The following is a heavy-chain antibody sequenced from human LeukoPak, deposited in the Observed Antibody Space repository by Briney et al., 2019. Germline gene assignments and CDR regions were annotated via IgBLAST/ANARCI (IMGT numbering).Heavy chain of an antibody. CDR1: GFTFDDYA. J-gene: IGHJ4*02. CDR2: ISWNSGSI. CDR3: ARDNYYDSSY. V-gene: IGHV3-9*01. Sequence: GGSLRLSCAASGFTFDDYAMHWVRQAPGKGLEWVSGISWNSGSIGYADSVKGRFTISRDNAKNSLYLQMNSLRAEDTAVYYCARDNYYDSSYWGQGTLVTVSS. D-gene: IGHD3-22*01.